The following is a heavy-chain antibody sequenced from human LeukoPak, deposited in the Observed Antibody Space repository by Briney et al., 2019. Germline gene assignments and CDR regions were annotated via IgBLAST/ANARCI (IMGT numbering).Heavy chain of an antibody. V-gene: IGHV1-2*06. J-gene: IGHJ4*02. Sequence: GASVKVSCKASGYTFTGYYMHWVRQAPGQGLEWMGRINPNSGGTNYAQKFQGRVTMTRDTSISTAYMELSRLRSDDTAVYYCARDPYAVVVPAAPFWGQGTLVTVSS. CDR2: INPNSGGT. CDR1: GYTFTGYY. CDR3: ARDPYAVVVPAAPF. D-gene: IGHD2-2*01.